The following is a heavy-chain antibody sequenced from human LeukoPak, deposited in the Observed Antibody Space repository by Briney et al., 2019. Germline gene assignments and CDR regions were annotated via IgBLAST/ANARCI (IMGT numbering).Heavy chain of an antibody. CDR1: GGSFSGYY. V-gene: IGHV4-34*01. CDR3: ARGLQQLDWFDP. J-gene: IGHJ5*02. Sequence: SETLSLTCAVYGGSFSGYYWSWIRQPPGKGLEWIGEISHSGSTNYNPSLKSRVTISVDTSKNQFSLKLRSVTPADTAVYYCARGLQQLDWFDPWGQGTLVVVSS. CDR2: ISHSGST. D-gene: IGHD6-13*01.